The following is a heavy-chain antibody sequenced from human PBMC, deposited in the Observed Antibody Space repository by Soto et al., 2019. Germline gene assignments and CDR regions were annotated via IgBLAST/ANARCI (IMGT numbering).Heavy chain of an antibody. J-gene: IGHJ4*02. Sequence: PSETLSLTCAVSGGSISSGGYSWSWIRQPPGKGLEWIGYIYHSGSTYYNPSLKSRVTISVDRSKNQFSLKLSSVTAADTAVYYCARGQRDYYDSSGYGGTKFDYWGQGTLVTVS. D-gene: IGHD3-22*01. CDR3: ARGQRDYYDSSGYGGTKFDY. CDR2: IYHSGST. CDR1: GGSISSGGYS. V-gene: IGHV4-30-2*01.